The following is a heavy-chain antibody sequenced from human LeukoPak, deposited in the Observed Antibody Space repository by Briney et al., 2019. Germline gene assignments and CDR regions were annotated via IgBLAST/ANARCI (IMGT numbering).Heavy chain of an antibody. J-gene: IGHJ4*02. Sequence: PGRSLRLSCAASGFTFSSYAVSWVRQAPGKGLEWVSTISGSGDSTFYADSVKGRFTISRDNSKNTLHLQMNSLRAEDTALYYCAKDLRLWPTMGGQGTLVTVSS. V-gene: IGHV3-23*01. CDR1: GFTFSSYA. CDR2: ISGSGDST. D-gene: IGHD5-18*01. CDR3: AKDLRLWPTM.